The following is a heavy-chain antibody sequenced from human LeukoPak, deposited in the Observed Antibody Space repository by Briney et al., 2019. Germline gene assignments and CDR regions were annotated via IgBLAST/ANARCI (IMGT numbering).Heavy chain of an antibody. CDR1: GFTFSSYA. J-gene: IGHJ5*02. Sequence: GGSLRLSRAASGFTFSSYAMSWVRQAPGKGLEWVSAISGSGGSTYYADSVKGRFTISRDNSKNTLYLQMNSLRAEDTAVYYCAKDVDGPSVVPAAILENWFDPWGQGTLVTVSS. V-gene: IGHV3-23*01. CDR2: ISGSGGST. CDR3: AKDVDGPSVVPAAILENWFDP. D-gene: IGHD2-2*02.